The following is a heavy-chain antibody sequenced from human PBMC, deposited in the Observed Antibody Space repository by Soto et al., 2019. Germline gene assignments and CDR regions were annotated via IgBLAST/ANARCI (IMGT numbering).Heavy chain of an antibody. Sequence: ASVKVSCKASGDTFSSYTISWVRQAPVQGPEWMGVINPAGSVTVYALKLQDRVTVTRDTSTSTVYMELNSLTSEDTAIYYCARDNSRTFPAAPGDKKSDSSGWWFDPWGQGTLVTVSS. CDR1: GDTFSSYT. J-gene: IGHJ5*02. CDR2: INPAGSVT. D-gene: IGHD6-13*01. V-gene: IGHV1-46*03. CDR3: ARDNSRTFPAAPGDKKSDSSGWWFDP.